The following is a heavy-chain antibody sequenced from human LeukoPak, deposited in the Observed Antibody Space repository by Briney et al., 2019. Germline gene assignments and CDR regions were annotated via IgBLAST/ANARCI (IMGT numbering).Heavy chain of an antibody. J-gene: IGHJ4*02. CDR1: GYSFTSYW. CDR3: ARQTAMGRSGDY. Sequence: GESLKISCRASGYSFTSYWIGWVRQMPGGGLEWMGIIDPSDSETRYTPSFQGQVTISADKSLSTAYLQWNSLKASDTAMYYCARQTAMGRSGDYWGQGTLVTVSS. CDR2: IDPSDSET. V-gene: IGHV5-51*01. D-gene: IGHD5-18*01.